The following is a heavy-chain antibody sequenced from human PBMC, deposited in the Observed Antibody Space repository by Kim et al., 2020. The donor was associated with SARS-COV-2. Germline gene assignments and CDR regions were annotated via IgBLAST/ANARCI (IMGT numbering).Heavy chain of an antibody. CDR1: GFTFRDYA. J-gene: IGHJ6*02. CDR3: CRDTSTDRKSYYGMDV. CDR2: IRSRAYGATT. Sequence: GGSLRLSCAASGFTFRDYAMSWFRRAPGEGLEWIGLIRSRAYGATTEYAASVKGRFTISRDDSKNNVYLQMNSLKTEDTAVYYCCRDTSTDRKSYYGMDVWGQGTTVTVSS. V-gene: IGHV3-49*03.